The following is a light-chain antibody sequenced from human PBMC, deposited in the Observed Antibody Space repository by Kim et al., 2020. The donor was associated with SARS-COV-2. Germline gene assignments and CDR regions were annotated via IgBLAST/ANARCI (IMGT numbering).Light chain of an antibody. J-gene: IGKJ4*01. CDR1: QGIGTF. Sequence: ASVGDRVTITCRASQGIGTFVAWYQQKAGRAPKLLIYSASTLQSGVAPRFSGSGSGTEFTLTIISLQPEDFATYYCQQLNSYPLTFGGGTKVDIK. CDR2: SAS. CDR3: QQLNSYPLT. V-gene: IGKV1-9*01.